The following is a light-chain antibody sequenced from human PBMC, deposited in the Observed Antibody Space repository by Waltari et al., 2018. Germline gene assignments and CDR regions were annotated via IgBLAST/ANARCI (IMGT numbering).Light chain of an antibody. CDR1: SGHSRNI. CDR2: VTSDGSH. Sequence: QLVLTQSPSASASPGASVKLTCTPSSGHSRNIIAWPQQQPGKGPRYWMKVTSDGSHTKGDKIPDRFSGSSSGAERYLTISSGQSEDEADYYCQTGGHGTWVFGGGTKLTVL. CDR3: QTGGHGTWV. V-gene: IGLV4-69*01. J-gene: IGLJ3*02.